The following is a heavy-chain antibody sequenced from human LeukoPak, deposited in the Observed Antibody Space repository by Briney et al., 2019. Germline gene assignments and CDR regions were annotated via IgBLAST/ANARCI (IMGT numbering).Heavy chain of an antibody. V-gene: IGHV3-64D*06. CDR2: ITADGVDT. Sequence: GGPLRLSCSASGFTFSSYAMHWVRQAPGKGLEYVSAITADGVDTYYADSVKGRFTISRDNSKNTLYLQMSNLRTEDTAVYYCVKRTAGSGSPPFDYWGQGTLVTVSS. CDR1: GFTFSSYA. J-gene: IGHJ4*02. CDR3: VKRTAGSGSPPFDY. D-gene: IGHD3-10*01.